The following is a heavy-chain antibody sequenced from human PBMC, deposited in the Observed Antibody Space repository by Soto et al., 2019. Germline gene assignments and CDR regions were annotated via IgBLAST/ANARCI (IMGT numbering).Heavy chain of an antibody. Sequence: QLQLQESGSGLVKPSQTLSLTCAVSGGSISSGGYSWSWIRQPPGKGLEWNGYMYHSGSTFYNPSLKTRVTISIDRSKNQFSLKLSSVTAADTAVYDCARVPDYWGQGILVTVSS. J-gene: IGHJ4*02. CDR3: ARVPDY. CDR1: GGSISSGGYS. V-gene: IGHV4-30-2*01. D-gene: IGHD2-2*01. CDR2: MYHSGST.